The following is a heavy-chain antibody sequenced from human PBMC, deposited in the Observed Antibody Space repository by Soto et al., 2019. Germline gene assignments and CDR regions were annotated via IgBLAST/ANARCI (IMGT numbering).Heavy chain of an antibody. CDR1: GGPITYW. D-gene: IGHD5-12*01. V-gene: IGHV4-4*02. J-gene: IGHJ5*02. Sequence: QVQLQESGPGLVSPSRTLSLTCAVSGGPITYWLSWVRQSPGKGLEWIGEVSQRGGTNYIPSLKSRVAISRDNSRNQIFLHLTSVTATDTAVYFCAKHVTDSGARGYDSWGQGILVTVSS. CDR3: AKHVTDSGARGYDS. CDR2: VSQRGGT.